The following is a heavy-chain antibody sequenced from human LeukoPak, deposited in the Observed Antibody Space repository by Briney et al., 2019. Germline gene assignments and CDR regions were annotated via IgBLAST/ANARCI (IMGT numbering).Heavy chain of an antibody. D-gene: IGHD2-8*01. CDR1: GFTSTTYW. V-gene: IGHV3-74*01. CDR3: ARGTNGIWSFDY. J-gene: IGHJ4*02. CDR2: INSDGSDT. Sequence: PGGSLRLSCAASGFTSTTYWMHWVRQAPGKGLVWVSRINSDGSDTTYAGSVKGRFTISRDNAKNTLYLQMNSLRAEDTAVYYCARGTNGIWSFDYWGQGTLVTVSS.